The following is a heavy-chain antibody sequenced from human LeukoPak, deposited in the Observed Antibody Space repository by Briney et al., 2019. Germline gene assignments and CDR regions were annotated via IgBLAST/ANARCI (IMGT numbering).Heavy chain of an antibody. J-gene: IGHJ4*02. D-gene: IGHD5-18*01. Sequence: ASVKVSCKASGYTFTSYGISWVRQAPGQGLEWMGGIIPIFGTANYAQKFQGRVTITADKSTSTAYMELSSLRSEDTAVYYCARDGYSYGSTWYYFDYWGQGTLVTVSS. CDR3: ARDGYSYGSTWYYFDY. V-gene: IGHV1-69*06. CDR1: GYTFTSYG. CDR2: IIPIFGTA.